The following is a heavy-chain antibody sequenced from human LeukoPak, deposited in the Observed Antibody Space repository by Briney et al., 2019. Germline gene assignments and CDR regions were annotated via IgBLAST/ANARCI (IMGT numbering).Heavy chain of an antibody. D-gene: IGHD6-13*01. CDR1: GFIFSGYG. CDR2: TWNDGSRK. CDR3: AKAAAAPGFDF. J-gene: IGHJ4*02. V-gene: IGHV3-33*08. Sequence: GGSLRLSCAASGFIFSGYGMHWVRQVPGKGLEWVAVTWNDGSRKYYADSVKGRFTISKDNAKNTLFLQMNSLRAEDTALYYCAKAAAAPGFDFWGQGTLVTVSS.